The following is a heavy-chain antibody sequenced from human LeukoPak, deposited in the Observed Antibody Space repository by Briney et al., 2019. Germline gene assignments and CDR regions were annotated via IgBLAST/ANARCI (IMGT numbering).Heavy chain of an antibody. V-gene: IGHV1-69*06. CDR2: IIPIFGTA. CDR1: GGTFSSYA. CDR3: ASSPMVESSGWYAGYYYYGMDV. Sequence: GASVKVSCKASGGTFSSYAISWVRQAPGQGLEWMGGIIPIFGTANYAQKFQGRVTITADKSTSTAYMELSSLRSEDTAVYYCASSPMVESSGWYAGYYYYGMDVWGKGTTDTVSS. J-gene: IGHJ6*04. D-gene: IGHD6-19*01.